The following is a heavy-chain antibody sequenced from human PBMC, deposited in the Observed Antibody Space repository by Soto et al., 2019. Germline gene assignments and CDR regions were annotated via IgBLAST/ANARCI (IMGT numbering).Heavy chain of an antibody. D-gene: IGHD5-12*01. Sequence: QVQLVQSGAEVRKPGASVKLSCKASGYTFTNYAITWVRRAPGQGLEWMGWINVYNYDINYAQRFQDRVSMTTDTSTNTAYMELRSLRSDDTAVYYCVRDSLGGPLVATIHLDLWGQGTRVTVSS. J-gene: IGHJ4*02. CDR3: VRDSLGGPLVATIHLDL. V-gene: IGHV1-18*04. CDR2: INVYNYDI. CDR1: GYTFTNYA.